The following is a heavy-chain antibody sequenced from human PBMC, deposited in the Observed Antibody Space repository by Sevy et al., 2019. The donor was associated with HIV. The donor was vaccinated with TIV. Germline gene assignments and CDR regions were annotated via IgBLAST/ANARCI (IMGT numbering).Heavy chain of an antibody. V-gene: IGHV4-59*13. J-gene: IGHJ4*02. Sequence: SETLSLTCTVSGGSISSYYWSWIRQPPGKGLEWIGYIYYSGSTNYNPSLKSRVTISVDTSKNQFSLKLSSVTAADTAVYYCARGSRDGYNLGGTYQFDYWGQGTLVTVSS. CDR1: GGSISSYY. CDR2: IYYSGST. D-gene: IGHD5-12*01. CDR3: ARGSRDGYNLGGTYQFDY.